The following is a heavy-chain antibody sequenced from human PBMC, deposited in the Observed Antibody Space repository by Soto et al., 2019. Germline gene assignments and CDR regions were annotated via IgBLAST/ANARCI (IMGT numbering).Heavy chain of an antibody. CDR2: ISSSSSYI. CDR3: ARVGGGWYLGY. J-gene: IGHJ4*02. Sequence: GGSLRLSCSSSVFTFISYSMNWVRQAPGKGLEWVSSISSSSSYIYYADSVKGRFTISRDNAKNSLYLQMNSLRAEDTAVYYCARVGGGWYLGYWGQGTLVTVSS. V-gene: IGHV3-21*01. CDR1: VFTFISYS. D-gene: IGHD6-19*01.